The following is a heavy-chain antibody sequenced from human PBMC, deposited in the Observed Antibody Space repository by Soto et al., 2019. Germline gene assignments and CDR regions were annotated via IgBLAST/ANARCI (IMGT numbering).Heavy chain of an antibody. D-gene: IGHD3-22*01. CDR1: GFTFSSYW. J-gene: IGHJ4*02. CDR2: INSDGSRT. CDR3: ARGDGDYSDGNGYLGRH. Sequence: EVQLVESGGGIVQPGGSLRLSCAASGFTFSSYWMHWVRQAPGKGLVWVSRINSDGSRTSYADSAKGRSTISRDNAKNPVYLQMNSLRAEDTAVYYCARGDGDYSDGNGYLGRHWGQGTLVTVSS. V-gene: IGHV3-74*01.